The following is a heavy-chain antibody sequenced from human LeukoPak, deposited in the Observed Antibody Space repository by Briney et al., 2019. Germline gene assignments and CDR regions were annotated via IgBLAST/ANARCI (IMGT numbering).Heavy chain of an antibody. J-gene: IGHJ5*02. D-gene: IGHD6-19*01. CDR3: ARRGTIAVPVFWFDP. Sequence: PGGSLRLSCAASGFTFNSYGMHWVRQAPGKGLEWVTLISYDGSNKYYADSVKGRFTISRDNSKNTLYLQMNSLRVEDTAVYYCARRGTIAVPVFWFDPWGQGTLVIVSS. CDR1: GFTFNSYG. CDR2: ISYDGSNK. V-gene: IGHV3-30*03.